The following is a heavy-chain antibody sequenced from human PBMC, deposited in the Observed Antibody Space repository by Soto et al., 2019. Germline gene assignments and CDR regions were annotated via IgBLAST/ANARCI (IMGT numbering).Heavy chain of an antibody. CDR1: GGSFSGYY. CDR3: ARAADYDSSGYWYYFDY. CDR2: IYHSGST. D-gene: IGHD3-22*01. Sequence: SETLSLTCAVYGGSFSGYYWSWIRQPPGKGLEWIGYIYHSGSTYYNPSLKSRVTISVDRSKNQFSLKLSSVTAADTAVYYCARAADYDSSGYWYYFDYWGQGTLVTVSS. J-gene: IGHJ4*02. V-gene: IGHV4-34*01.